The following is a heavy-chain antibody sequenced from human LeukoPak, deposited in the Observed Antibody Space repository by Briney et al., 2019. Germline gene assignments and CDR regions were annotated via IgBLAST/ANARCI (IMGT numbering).Heavy chain of an antibody. CDR2: ISYDGSNK. D-gene: IGHD5-12*01. CDR3: ARDPSNSGYDYLYYFDY. J-gene: IGHJ4*02. Sequence: PGGSLRLSCAASGFTFSSYAMHWVRQAPGKGLEWVAVISYDGSNKYYADSVKGRFTISRDNSKNTLYLQMNSLRADDTAVYYCARDPSNSGYDYLYYFDYWGQGTLVTVSS. CDR1: GFTFSSYA. V-gene: IGHV3-30-3*01.